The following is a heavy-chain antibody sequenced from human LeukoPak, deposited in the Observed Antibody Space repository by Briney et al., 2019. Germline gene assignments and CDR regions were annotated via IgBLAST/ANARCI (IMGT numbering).Heavy chain of an antibody. V-gene: IGHV3-30*02. CDR1: GFTFSSYG. J-gene: IGHJ4*02. CDR2: IRYDGSNK. Sequence: GGSLRLSCAASGFTFSSYGMHWVRQAPGKGLEWVAFIRYDGSNKYYADSVKGRFTISRDNSKNTLYLQMNSLRAEDTAVYYCARDYGDGGGGDYGAYYFDYWGQGTLVTVSS. D-gene: IGHD4-17*01. CDR3: ARDYGDGGGGDYGAYYFDY.